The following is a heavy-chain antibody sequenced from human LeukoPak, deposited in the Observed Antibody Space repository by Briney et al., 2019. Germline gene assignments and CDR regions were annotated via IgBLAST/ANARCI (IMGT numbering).Heavy chain of an antibody. J-gene: IGHJ4*02. Sequence: GGSLRLSCAASGFTFSSYAMSWVRQAPGKGLEWVSAISGSGGSTYYADSVKGRFTISRDNSKNTLYLQMYSLRAEDTAVYYCAKWEVITTSFDYWGQGTLVTVSS. V-gene: IGHV3-23*01. CDR1: GFTFSSYA. CDR2: ISGSGGST. D-gene: IGHD3-22*01. CDR3: AKWEVITTSFDY.